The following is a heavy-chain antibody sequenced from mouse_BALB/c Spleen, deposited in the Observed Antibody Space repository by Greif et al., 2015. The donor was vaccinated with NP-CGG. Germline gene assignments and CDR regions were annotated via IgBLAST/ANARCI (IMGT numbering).Heavy chain of an antibody. J-gene: IGHJ4*01. CDR3: ARDSRYDYGKVMDD. D-gene: IGHD2-4*01. CDR1: GFSLTSYG. CDR2: IWAGGSK. Sequence: QVHVKQSGPGLVAPSQRLSVTCTVSGFSLTSYGVHWVRQPPGKGLEWLGVIWAGGSKKYNSARKARLSISKDNTKSQIFVKMNSLQSEDTAMYYCARDSRYDYGKVMDDWGQGTSVTVCS. V-gene: IGHV2-9*02.